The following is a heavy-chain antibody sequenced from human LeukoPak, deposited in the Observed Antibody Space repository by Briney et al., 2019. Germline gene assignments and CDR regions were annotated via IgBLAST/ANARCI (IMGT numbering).Heavy chain of an antibody. J-gene: IGHJ4*02. V-gene: IGHV7-4-1*02. D-gene: IGHD6-13*01. CDR1: GGTFSSYA. CDR2: INTNTGNP. Sequence: ASVKVSFKASGGTFSSYAISWVRQAPGQGLEWMGWINTNTGNPTYAQGFTGRFVFSLDTSVSTAYLQISSLKAEDTAVYCCARGRLIAAAGTGRDYWGQGTLVTVSS. CDR3: ARGRLIAAAGTGRDY.